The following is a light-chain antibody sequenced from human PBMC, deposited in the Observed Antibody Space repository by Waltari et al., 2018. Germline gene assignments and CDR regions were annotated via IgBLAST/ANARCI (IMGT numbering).Light chain of an antibody. J-gene: IGLJ3*02. CDR2: DVN. Sequence: QFVLTQPRSVSGPPGQSVTISCAGPINGAGKNNYVSWHQQHPVKASKLMINDVNTRPSGGPDRFSGSKSGNTASLTISGLQTEDEADYSCCSYAGSYTWVFGGGTKLTVL. CDR1: INGAGKNNY. V-gene: IGLV2-11*02. CDR3: CSYAGSYTWV.